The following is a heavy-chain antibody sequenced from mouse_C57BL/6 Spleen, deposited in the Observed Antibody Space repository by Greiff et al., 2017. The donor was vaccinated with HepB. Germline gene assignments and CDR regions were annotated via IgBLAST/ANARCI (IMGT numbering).Heavy chain of an antibody. D-gene: IGHD4-1*01. CDR3: AKERDWDFAY. V-gene: IGHV3-6*01. J-gene: IGHJ3*01. CDR1: GYSITSGYY. CDR2: ISYDGSN. Sequence: EVKLVESGPGLVKPSQSLSLTCSVTGYSITSGYYWNWIRQFPGNKLEWMGYISYDGSNNYNPSLKNRISITRDTSKNQFFLKLNSVTTEDTATYYCAKERDWDFAYWGQGTLVTVSA.